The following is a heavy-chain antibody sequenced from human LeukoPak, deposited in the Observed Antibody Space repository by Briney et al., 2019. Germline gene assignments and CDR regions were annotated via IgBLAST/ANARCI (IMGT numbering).Heavy chain of an antibody. CDR3: ARGTVFSWFGEFDY. CDR1: GGSTSSGGYY. J-gene: IGHJ4*02. CDR2: IYYSGST. V-gene: IGHV4-31*03. D-gene: IGHD3-10*01. Sequence: SETLSLTCTVSGGSTSSGGYYWSWIRQHPGKGLEWIGYIYYSGSTYYNPSLKSRVTISVDTSKNQFSLKLSSVTAADTAMYYCARGTVFSWFGEFDYWGLGTLVTVSS.